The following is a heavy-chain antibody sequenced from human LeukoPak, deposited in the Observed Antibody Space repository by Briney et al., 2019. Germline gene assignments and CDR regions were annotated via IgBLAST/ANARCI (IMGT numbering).Heavy chain of an antibody. CDR2: INHSGST. CDR3: ARGNYGDFDSYYFDY. D-gene: IGHD4-17*01. V-gene: IGHV4-34*01. Sequence: SETLSLTCAVYGGSFSGYYWSWIRQPPGKGLEWIGEINHSGSTNYNPSLKSRVTISVDTSKNQFSLKLSSVTAADTAVYYCARGNYGDFDSYYFDYWGQGTLVTVPS. J-gene: IGHJ4*02. CDR1: GGSFSGYY.